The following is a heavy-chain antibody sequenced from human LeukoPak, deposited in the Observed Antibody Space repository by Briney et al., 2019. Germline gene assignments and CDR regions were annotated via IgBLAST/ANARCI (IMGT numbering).Heavy chain of an antibody. Sequence: SETLSLTCTVSGASISIYHWSWIRQPAGKGLEWIGRIYTSGSGNYSPSLKSRVTMSVDTSKNQFSLKLSSVTAADTAVYYCARNRGYSYGYWYFDLWGRGTLVTVSS. J-gene: IGHJ2*01. CDR2: IYTSGSG. V-gene: IGHV4-4*07. CDR3: ARNRGYSYGYWYFDL. D-gene: IGHD5-18*01. CDR1: GASISIYH.